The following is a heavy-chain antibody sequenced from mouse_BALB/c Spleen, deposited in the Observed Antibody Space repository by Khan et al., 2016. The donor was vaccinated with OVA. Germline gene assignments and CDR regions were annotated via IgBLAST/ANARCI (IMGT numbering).Heavy chain of an antibody. CDR2: ISSGGDYT. CDR1: GFTFSSYS. J-gene: IGHJ3*01. CDR3: ADDLIGSFAY. D-gene: IGHD2-13*01. V-gene: IGHV5-6*01. Sequence: EVELVESGGDLVKPGGSLKLSCAASGFTFSSYSMSWVRQTPDKRLEWVASISSGGDYTYYLDSVKGRFTISRDNAKNTLYLQMSDLKSEDTAMYYCADDLIGSFAYWGQVTLVTVSA.